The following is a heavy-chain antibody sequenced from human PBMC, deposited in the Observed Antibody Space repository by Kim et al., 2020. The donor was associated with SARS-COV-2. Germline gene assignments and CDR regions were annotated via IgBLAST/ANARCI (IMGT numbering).Heavy chain of an antibody. D-gene: IGHD3-3*01. J-gene: IGHJ4*02. Sequence: GRWTTYAASVNGQFTISRDDAKNMLSLQMNSLRVEDTAVYYCVAARSDFDYWGQGTLVTVSS. CDR3: VAARSDFDY. CDR2: GRWT. V-gene: IGHV3-74*01.